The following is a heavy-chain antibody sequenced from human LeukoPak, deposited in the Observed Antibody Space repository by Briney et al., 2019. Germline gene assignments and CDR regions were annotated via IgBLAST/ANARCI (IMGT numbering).Heavy chain of an antibody. CDR2: IHYNGDT. CDR3: ASYYHTRGWTFDI. D-gene: IGHD3-22*01. V-gene: IGHV4-4*02. J-gene: IGHJ3*02. Sequence: PSETLSLTCVVSGGSIANKWCGWLRQPPGKGLEWIGEIHYNGDTNYISPLKSRVIMSVDRSKNQFSLNLISVTAADTAVYYCASYYHTRGWTFDIWGQGTMVTVSS. CDR1: GGSIANKW.